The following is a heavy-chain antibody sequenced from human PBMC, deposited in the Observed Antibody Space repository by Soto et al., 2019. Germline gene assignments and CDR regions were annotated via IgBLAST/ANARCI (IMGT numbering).Heavy chain of an antibody. V-gene: IGHV1-24*01. D-gene: IGHD4-17*01. Sequence: GASVKVSFKVSGYTLTELSMHWVRQAPGKGLEWMGGFDPEDGETIYAQKFQGRVTMTEDTSTDTAYMELSSLRSEDTAVYYCATTRDYGALLDYYGMDVWGQGTTVTVSS. J-gene: IGHJ6*02. CDR1: GYTLTELS. CDR3: ATTRDYGALLDYYGMDV. CDR2: FDPEDGET.